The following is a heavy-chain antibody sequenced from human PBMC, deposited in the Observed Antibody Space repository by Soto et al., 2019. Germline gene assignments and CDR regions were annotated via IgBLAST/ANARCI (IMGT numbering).Heavy chain of an antibody. Sequence: PSETLSLTCTVSGGSVSSSSYYWVLVRQPPGKGLEWIGSVYYSGSTYYNPSLESRVTISVDKSKNQFSLKLMSLSAADTAVYYCGRLAGLATISYYFDYWGQGALDTVSS. J-gene: IGHJ4*02. V-gene: IGHV4-39*01. CDR2: VYYSGST. CDR3: GRLAGLATISYYFDY. CDR1: GGSVSSSSYY. D-gene: IGHD3-9*01.